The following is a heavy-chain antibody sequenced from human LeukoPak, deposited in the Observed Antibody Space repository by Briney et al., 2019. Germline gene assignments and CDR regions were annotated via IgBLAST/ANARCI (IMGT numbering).Heavy chain of an antibody. CDR2: IYTSGST. CDR3: ARMGRGELLYYYYMDV. D-gene: IGHD3-10*01. J-gene: IGHJ6*03. CDR1: GGSISGYY. Sequence: SETLSLTCTVSGGSISGYYWSWIRQPAGKGLEWIGRIYTSGSTNYNPSLKSRVTTSVDTSKNQFSLRLSSVTAADTAVYYCARMGRGELLYYYYMDVWGKGTTVTISS. V-gene: IGHV4-4*07.